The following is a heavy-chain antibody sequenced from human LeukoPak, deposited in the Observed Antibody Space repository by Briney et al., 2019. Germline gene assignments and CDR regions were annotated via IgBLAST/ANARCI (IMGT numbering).Heavy chain of an antibody. CDR1: GFTFGTYW. CDR3: TRAGSFRHDY. V-gene: IGHV3-74*01. Sequence: GGSLRLSCAASGFTFGTYWMHWVRQAPGKGLEWVSRINSDGSSTSYADTLKGRFTISRDNAKNTLYLQMNSLRAEDTAVYYCTRAGSFRHDYWGQGTLVTVSS. CDR2: INSDGSST. J-gene: IGHJ4*02. D-gene: IGHD3-10*01.